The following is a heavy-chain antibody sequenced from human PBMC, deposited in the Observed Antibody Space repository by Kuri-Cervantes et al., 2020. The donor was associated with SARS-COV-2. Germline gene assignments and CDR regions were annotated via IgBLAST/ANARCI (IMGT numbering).Heavy chain of an antibody. V-gene: IGHV2-70*11. CDR2: IDWDDDK. CDR3: ARDYYDSGSYNRLYYYYYMDV. CDR1: GFSLSTSGMC. J-gene: IGHJ6*03. D-gene: IGHD3-10*01. Sequence: SGPTLVKPTQTLTLTCTFSGFSLSTSGMCVSWIRQPPGKALEWLARIDWDDDKYYSTSLKTRLTISKDTSKNQVVLTVTNMDPVDTATYYCARDYYDSGSYNRLYYYYYMDVWGKGTTVTVSS.